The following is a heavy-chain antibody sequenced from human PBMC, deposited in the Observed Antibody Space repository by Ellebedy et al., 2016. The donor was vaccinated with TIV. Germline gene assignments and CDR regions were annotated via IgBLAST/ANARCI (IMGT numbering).Heavy chain of an antibody. Sequence: MPSETLSLTCAVYGGSFSNYYWNWIRQPPGKGLEWIGEINHSGSTNYNPSLKSRVTISLDTSKNQFSLKLSSVTAADTAVYYCASKKDYCASGSANWFDPWGQGTLVTVSS. CDR1: GGSFSNYY. D-gene: IGHD3-10*01. V-gene: IGHV4-34*01. CDR2: INHSGST. J-gene: IGHJ5*02. CDR3: ASKKDYCASGSANWFDP.